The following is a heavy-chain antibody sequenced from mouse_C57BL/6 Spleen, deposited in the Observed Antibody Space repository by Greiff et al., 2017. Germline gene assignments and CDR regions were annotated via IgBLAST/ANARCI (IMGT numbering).Heavy chain of an antibody. V-gene: IGHV5-15*01. J-gene: IGHJ4*01. CDR3: ARHGAAHAHYYSMAY. Sequence: EVQLVESGGGLVQPGGSLKLSCAASGFTFSDYGMAWVRQAPRKGPEWVAFISNLAYSIYYADTVTGRFTISRENAKNTLYLEMSSLRSEDTAMYYCARHGAAHAHYYSMAYWGQGTSVTVYS. CDR1: GFTFSDYG. D-gene: IGHD3-2*02. CDR2: ISNLAYSI.